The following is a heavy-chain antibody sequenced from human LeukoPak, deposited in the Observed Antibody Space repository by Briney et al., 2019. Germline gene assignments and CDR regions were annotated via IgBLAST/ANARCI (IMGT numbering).Heavy chain of an antibody. CDR2: ISSSSSYI. CDR1: GFTFSSYS. Sequence: AGGSLRLSCAASGFTFSSYSMNWVRQAPGKGLEWDSSISSSSSYIYYADSVKGRFTISRDNAKNSLYLQMNSLRAEDTAVYYCARDHCSSTSCYPSWGQGTLVTVSS. J-gene: IGHJ5*02. CDR3: ARDHCSSTSCYPS. V-gene: IGHV3-21*01. D-gene: IGHD2-2*01.